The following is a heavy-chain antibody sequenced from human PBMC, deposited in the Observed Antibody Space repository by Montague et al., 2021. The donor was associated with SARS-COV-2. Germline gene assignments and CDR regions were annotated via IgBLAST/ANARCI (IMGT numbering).Heavy chain of an antibody. J-gene: IGHJ6*02. CDR1: GGSVSSGSYY. Sequence: SETLSLTCTVSGGSVSSGSYYWSWIRQPPGKGLEWIGYIYYSGSTNYNPPLKSRVTISVDTSKNQFSLKLSSVTAADTAVYYCASDGVLRYFDWLGDRYGMDVWGQGTTVTVSS. D-gene: IGHD3-9*01. CDR3: ASDGVLRYFDWLGDRYGMDV. CDR2: IYYSGST. V-gene: IGHV4-61*01.